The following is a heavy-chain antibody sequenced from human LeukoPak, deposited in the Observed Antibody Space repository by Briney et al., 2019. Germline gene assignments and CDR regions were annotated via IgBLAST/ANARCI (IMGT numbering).Heavy chain of an antibody. V-gene: IGHV3-30*04. CDR3: ARVREDPWNSAPHAFDT. CDR2: ISYDGSNK. CDR1: GFTFSSYA. J-gene: IGHJ3*02. D-gene: IGHD1-1*01. Sequence: GGSLRLSCAASGFTFSSYAMHWVRQAPGKGLEWVAVISYDGSNKYYADSVKGRFTISRDNSKNTLYLQMNSLRAEDTAVYYCARVREDPWNSAPHAFDTWGQGTMVTVSS.